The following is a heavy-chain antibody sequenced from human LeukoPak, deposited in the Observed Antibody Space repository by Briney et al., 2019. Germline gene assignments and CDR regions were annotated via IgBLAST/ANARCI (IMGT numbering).Heavy chain of an antibody. V-gene: IGHV3-23*01. CDR3: AIGGVHTVTTQQFDY. CDR2: ISGSGGST. CDR1: GFTFSSYA. Sequence: GGSLRLSCAASGFTFSSYAMSWVGQAPGKGLEGILGISGSGGSTFYADSVKGRFTISRDNSKNTLYLQMNSLRAEDTAVYYCAIGGVHTVTTQQFDYWGQGTLVTVSS. D-gene: IGHD4-17*01. J-gene: IGHJ4*02.